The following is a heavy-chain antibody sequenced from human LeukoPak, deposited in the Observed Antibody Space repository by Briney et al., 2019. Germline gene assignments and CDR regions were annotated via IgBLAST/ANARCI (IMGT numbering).Heavy chain of an antibody. Sequence: GGSLRLSCAASGFTFSSYNMNWVRQAPGKGLEWVSSISSSSIYTYYAHSVKGRFTISRDNAKNTLYLQMNSLRAEDTAVYYWARVWGYGGYSWGQGTLVTVSS. CDR1: GFTFSSYN. V-gene: IGHV3-21*01. J-gene: IGHJ4*02. CDR2: ISSSSIYT. CDR3: ARVWGYGGYS. D-gene: IGHD5-12*01.